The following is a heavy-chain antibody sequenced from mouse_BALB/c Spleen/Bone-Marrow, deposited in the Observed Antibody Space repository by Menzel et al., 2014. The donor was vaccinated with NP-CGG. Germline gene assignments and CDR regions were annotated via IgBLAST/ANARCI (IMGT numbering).Heavy chain of an antibody. CDR1: GFTFSNYW. CDR3: TTGFAY. V-gene: IGHV6-6*02. Sequence: EVQLQESGGGLVQPGGSMKLSCVASGFTFSNYWMNWVRQSPETGLEWVAEIRLKSNNYATHYAESVKGRFTISRDDSKSSVDLQMNNLRAEDTGMYYCTTGFAYWGQGTLVTVSA. CDR2: IRLKSNNYAT. J-gene: IGHJ3*01.